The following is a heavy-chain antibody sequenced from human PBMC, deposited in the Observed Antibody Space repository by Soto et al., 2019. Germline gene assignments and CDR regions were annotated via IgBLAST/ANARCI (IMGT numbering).Heavy chain of an antibody. J-gene: IGHJ4*02. Sequence: EVQLVNSGGGSVPPGGSLRLSCAASGFTFSSYGMNLVRQAPGKGLEWVSYISGDTKTTNYADSVRGRFTITRDNAKSSLYLQLKSLRDDDTAVYYCARGGAGRPDYWGQGTLVIVSS. D-gene: IGHD6-13*01. V-gene: IGHV3-48*02. CDR1: GFTFSSYG. CDR2: ISGDTKTT. CDR3: ARGGAGRPDY.